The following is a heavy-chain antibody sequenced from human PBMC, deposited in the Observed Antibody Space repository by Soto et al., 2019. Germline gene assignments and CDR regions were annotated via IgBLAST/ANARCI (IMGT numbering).Heavy chain of an antibody. CDR3: TRHSVDY. CDR2: IRAKAYSYAT. J-gene: IGHJ4*02. CDR1: GFTFSDAA. V-gene: IGHV3-73*01. Sequence: EVQLVESGGGLVQPGGSLKLSCAASGFTFSDAALHWVRQASGKGLEWVGRIRAKAYSYATAYAASVKGRFTISRDDSKNTAYLQMNSLKTEDTAVYYCTRHSVDYWGQGTQVTVSS.